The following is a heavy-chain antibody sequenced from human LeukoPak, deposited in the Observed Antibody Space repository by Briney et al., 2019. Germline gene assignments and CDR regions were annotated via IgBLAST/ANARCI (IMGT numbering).Heavy chain of an antibody. CDR3: ARAVLAVAGTGFDY. CDR2: ISSSSSYI. D-gene: IGHD6-19*01. Sequence: PGGSLRLSCAASGFSFGSYGMHWVRQAPGKGLEWVSSISSSSSYIYYADSVKGRFTISRDNAKNSLYLQMNSLRAEDTAVYYCARAVLAVAGTGFDYWGQGTLVTVSS. J-gene: IGHJ4*02. V-gene: IGHV3-21*01. CDR1: GFSFGSYG.